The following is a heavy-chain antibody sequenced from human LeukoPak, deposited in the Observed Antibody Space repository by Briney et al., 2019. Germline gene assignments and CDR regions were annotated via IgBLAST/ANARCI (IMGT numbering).Heavy chain of an antibody. J-gene: IGHJ3*01. D-gene: IGHD3-3*01. Sequence: GGSLRLSCAASGFTFSSYSLNWVRQAPGKGLEWVSSITGGGNYIFYADSVKGRFTISRDNAKNSLYLQMNSLRAEDTAVYYCASLITMVWGQGTMVTVSS. CDR1: GFTFSSYS. V-gene: IGHV3-21*01. CDR2: ITGGGNYI. CDR3: ASLITMV.